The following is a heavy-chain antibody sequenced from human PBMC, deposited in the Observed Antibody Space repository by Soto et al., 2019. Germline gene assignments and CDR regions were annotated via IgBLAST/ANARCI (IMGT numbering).Heavy chain of an antibody. CDR2: ISGSGGST. CDR1: GFTFSSYA. Sequence: EVQLLESGGGLVQPGGSLRLSCAASGFTFSSYAMSWVRQAPGKGLEWVSAISGSGGSTYYADSVKGRFTISRDNTKNPLQLQMNSLRDEHTAVYYCAKREYSGIYKRSPYFDYCGHGPMVTASS. D-gene: IGHD1-26*01. CDR3: AKREYSGIYKRSPYFDY. J-gene: IGHJ4*01. V-gene: IGHV3-23*01.